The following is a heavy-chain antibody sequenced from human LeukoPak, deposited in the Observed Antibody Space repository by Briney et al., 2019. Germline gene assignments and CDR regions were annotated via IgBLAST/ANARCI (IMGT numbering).Heavy chain of an antibody. CDR1: GGTFSSYA. D-gene: IGHD2-2*01. CDR3: ATIKGCSSTSCSFAWYFDL. J-gene: IGHJ2*01. V-gene: IGHV1-69*13. CDR2: IIPIFGTA. Sequence: GASVKVSCKASGGTFSSYAISWVRQAPGQGLEWMGGIIPIFGTANYAQKFQGRVTITADESTNTAYMELSSLRSEDTAVYYCATIKGCSSTSCSFAWYFDLWGRGTLVTVSS.